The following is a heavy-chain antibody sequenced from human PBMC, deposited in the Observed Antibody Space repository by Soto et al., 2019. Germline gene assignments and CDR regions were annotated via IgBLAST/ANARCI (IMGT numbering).Heavy chain of an antibody. J-gene: IGHJ6*02. CDR2: IDSGGSST. CDR3: ARGRPHGMDV. CDR1: GFTFGSYW. V-gene: IGHV3-74*01. Sequence: EVQLVESGGGLVQPGGSLRVSCAASGFTFGSYWMNWVRQAPGKGLVWVSRIDSGGSSTTYADSVTGRFTTTRDNAKNTLYLQMNSPRVEDTAVYYCARGRPHGMDVWGQGTTVTVSS.